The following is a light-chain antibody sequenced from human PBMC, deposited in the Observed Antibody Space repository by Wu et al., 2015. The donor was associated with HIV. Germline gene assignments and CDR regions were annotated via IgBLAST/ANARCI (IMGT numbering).Light chain of an antibody. J-gene: IGKJ1*01. CDR3: QQSFSNFWT. CDR2: AAS. V-gene: IGKV1-39*01. CDR1: QTISNL. Sequence: DIQMTQSPSSLSASVGDSVAITCRASQTISNLVSWYQQKPGKAPRLLINAASNLHSGVPSRFSGRGSGTEFTLTISGLQPEDVATYYCQQSFSNFWTFSQGTKVEVK.